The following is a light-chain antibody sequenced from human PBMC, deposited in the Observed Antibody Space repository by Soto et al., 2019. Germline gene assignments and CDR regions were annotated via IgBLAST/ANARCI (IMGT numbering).Light chain of an antibody. CDR2: DNN. V-gene: IGLV1-40*01. J-gene: IGLJ3*02. CDR3: QSYDHSLSAWV. Sequence: QSVLTQPPSVSGAPGQRVTIYCTGSSSNIGTNWPVHWYQQFPGIAPKLLIYDNNNRPSGVPDRFSGSKYGTSASLAITVLQAEDEADYYCQSYDHSLSAWVFGGGTKVTVL. CDR1: SSNIGTNWP.